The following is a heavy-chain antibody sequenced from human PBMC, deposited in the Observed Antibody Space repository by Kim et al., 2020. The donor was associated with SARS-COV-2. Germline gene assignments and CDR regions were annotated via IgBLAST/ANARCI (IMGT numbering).Heavy chain of an antibody. D-gene: IGHD6-19*01. CDR2: ISYDGSNK. Sequence: GGSLRLSCAASGFTFSSYGMHWVRQAPGKGLEWVAVISYDGSNKYYADSVKGRFTISRDNSKNTLYLQMNSLRAEDTAVYYCAKSTASSGWSWVDWGQGTLVTVSS. V-gene: IGHV3-30*18. CDR1: GFTFSSYG. J-gene: IGHJ4*02. CDR3: AKSTASSGWSWVD.